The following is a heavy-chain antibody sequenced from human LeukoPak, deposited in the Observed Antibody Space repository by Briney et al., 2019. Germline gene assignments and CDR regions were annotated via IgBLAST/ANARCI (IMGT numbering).Heavy chain of an antibody. Sequence: PSETLSLTCAVYGGSFSGYYWSWIRQPPGKGLEWIGEINHSGSTNYNPSLKGRVTISVDTSKNQFSLKLSSVTAADTAVYYCARRFRGRLPTLEFDYWGQGTLVTVSS. J-gene: IGHJ4*02. CDR2: INHSGST. CDR1: GGSFSGYY. D-gene: IGHD3-10*01. V-gene: IGHV4-34*01. CDR3: ARRFRGRLPTLEFDY.